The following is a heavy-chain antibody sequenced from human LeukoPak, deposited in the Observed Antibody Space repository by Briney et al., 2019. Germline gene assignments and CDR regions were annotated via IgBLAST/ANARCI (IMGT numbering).Heavy chain of an antibody. Sequence: SQTLSLTCTVSGGSISSGGYYWSWIRQPAGKGLEWIGRIYTSGSTNYNPSLKSRVTISVDTSKNQFSLKLSSVTAADTAVYYCARVHGYYYYYYMDVWGKGTTVTVSS. CDR1: GGSISSGGYY. J-gene: IGHJ6*03. CDR3: ARVHGYYYYYYMDV. CDR2: IYTSGST. V-gene: IGHV4-61*02.